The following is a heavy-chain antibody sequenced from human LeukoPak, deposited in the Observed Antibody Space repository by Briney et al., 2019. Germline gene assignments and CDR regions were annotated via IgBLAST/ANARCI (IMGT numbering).Heavy chain of an antibody. Sequence: PGGSLRLSCTASGFTFSSYWMSWVRQTPEKGLECVANIKQDGSEKVYADSVKGRFTISRDNAKSTLYLQMNSLRAEDTAVYYCAREPYSSSWSYAMDVWGQGTAVTVSS. V-gene: IGHV3-7*05. D-gene: IGHD6-13*01. CDR2: IKQDGSEK. CDR3: AREPYSSSWSYAMDV. J-gene: IGHJ6*02. CDR1: GFTFSSYW.